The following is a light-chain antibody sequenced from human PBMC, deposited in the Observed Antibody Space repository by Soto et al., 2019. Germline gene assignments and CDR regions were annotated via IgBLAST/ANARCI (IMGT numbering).Light chain of an antibody. Sequence: EFVLTQSPGTLSLSPGERATLSCRASQTIYSNVAWYQQRPGQAPRLLIYRASARATGIPARFSGSGSGTEFTLTIGSLQSEDSAVYYCQQYQNLWTFGQGTKVDI. CDR3: QQYQNLWT. CDR1: QTIYSN. CDR2: RAS. V-gene: IGKV3-15*01. J-gene: IGKJ1*01.